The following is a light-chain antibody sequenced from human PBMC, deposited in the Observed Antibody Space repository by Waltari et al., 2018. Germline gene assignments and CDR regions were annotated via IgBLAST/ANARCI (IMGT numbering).Light chain of an antibody. V-gene: IGLV5-37*01. CDR2: YFSDSNK. CDR1: SDLNVVTYN. CDR3: MIWPSNAVV. Sequence: QPVLTQPPFSSASPGESARLTCTLPSDLNVVTYNIYRYKQNPGRPPQYLLSYFSDSNKGQGSGVPSRFSGSKDASANTGILLISGLQSEDEADYYCMIWPSNAVVFGGGTKLSVL. J-gene: IGLJ2*01.